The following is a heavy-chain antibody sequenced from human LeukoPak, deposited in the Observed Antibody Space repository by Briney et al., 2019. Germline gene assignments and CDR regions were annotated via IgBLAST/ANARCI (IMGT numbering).Heavy chain of an antibody. CDR2: IKQDGSDK. Sequence: PGGSLRLSCAASGFTFSAYWMSWVRQAPGKGLEWVAHIKQDGSDKYYADSVRGRFTISRDNAKNSLYLQMNSLRAEDTAVYYCARVASVTRDDYWGQGTLVTVSS. D-gene: IGHD4-17*01. J-gene: IGHJ4*02. CDR1: GFTFSAYW. V-gene: IGHV3-7*04. CDR3: ARVASVTRDDY.